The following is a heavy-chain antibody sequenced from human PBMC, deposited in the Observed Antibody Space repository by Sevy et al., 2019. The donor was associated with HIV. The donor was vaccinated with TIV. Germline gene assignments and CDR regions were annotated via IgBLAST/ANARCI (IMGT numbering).Heavy chain of an antibody. D-gene: IGHD5-12*01. J-gene: IGHJ4*02. V-gene: IGHV3-48*03. CDR3: ARDARGYSGYDRGNFDY. Sequence: GGSLRLSCAASGFTFSSYEMNWVRLAPGKGLEWVSYVSSSGSTIHYADSVKGRFTISRDNAKNSLYLQMNSLRAEDTAVYYCARDARGYSGYDRGNFDYWGQGTLVTVSS. CDR2: VSSSGSTI. CDR1: GFTFSSYE.